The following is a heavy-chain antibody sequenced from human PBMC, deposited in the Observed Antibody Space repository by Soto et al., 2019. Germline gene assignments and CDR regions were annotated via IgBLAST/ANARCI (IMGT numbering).Heavy chain of an antibody. J-gene: IGHJ4*02. Sequence: EVQLLESGGGLIQPGGSLRLSCSASGFTFNRYAMGWVRQAPGKGLEWASAIIDDGGRAYYADSVKGRFTISRDNFKNTLSLQMNSLRAEDTAVYYCAKDKMEQWLVGGYFDYWGQGTQVTVSS. CDR1: GFTFNRYA. CDR3: AKDKMEQWLVGGYFDY. D-gene: IGHD6-19*01. V-gene: IGHV3-23*01. CDR2: IIDDGGRA.